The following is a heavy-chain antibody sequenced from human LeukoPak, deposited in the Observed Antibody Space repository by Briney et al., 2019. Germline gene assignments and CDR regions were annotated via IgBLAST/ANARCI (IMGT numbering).Heavy chain of an antibody. V-gene: IGHV3-21*01. CDR2: ISSSSSYI. CDR3: ARDQYFWSGYSTPAGAY. J-gene: IGHJ4*02. D-gene: IGHD3-3*01. CDR1: GFTFSSYS. Sequence: GGSLRLSCAASGFTFSSYSMNWVRQAPGKGLEWVSSISSSSSYIYYADSVNGRFTISRDNAKNSLSLQMNSLRAEDTAVYYCARDQYFWSGYSTPAGAYWGQGTLVTVSS.